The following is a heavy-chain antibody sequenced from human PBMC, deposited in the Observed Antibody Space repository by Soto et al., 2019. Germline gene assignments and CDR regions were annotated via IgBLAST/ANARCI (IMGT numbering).Heavy chain of an antibody. J-gene: IGHJ4*02. CDR3: AKISAGSTDETMFTVFNH. CDR1: GDSIRSSY. D-gene: IGHD6-13*01. V-gene: IGHV4-59*03. Sequence: ETLSLTCTVSGDSIRSSYWTWIRQAPGRGLEWIGDIYHTRTTNYNTSLKSRVSISVDTSKNQFSLRLRSVTAADTAIYFCAKISAGSTDETMFTVFNHWGQGTLVTVSS. CDR2: IYHTRTT.